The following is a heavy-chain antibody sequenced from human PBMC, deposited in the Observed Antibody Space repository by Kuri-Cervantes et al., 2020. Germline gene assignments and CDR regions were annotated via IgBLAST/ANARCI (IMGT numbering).Heavy chain of an antibody. CDR2: IYYSGNT. CDR3: ARDNDGPYDY. V-gene: IGHV4-59*01. D-gene: IGHD2-8*01. J-gene: IGHJ4*02. Sequence: GSLRLSCTVSGDSISRYYWSWIRQPPGKGLEWIGYIYYSGNTNYNPSLKSRLTISMEMSKNQFSLKLYSVTTADTAVYYCARDNDGPYDYWGQGTPVTVSS. CDR1: GDSISRYY.